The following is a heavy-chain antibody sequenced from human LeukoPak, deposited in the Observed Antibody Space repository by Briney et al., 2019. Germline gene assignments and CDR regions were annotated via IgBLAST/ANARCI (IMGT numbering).Heavy chain of an antibody. J-gene: IGHJ6*03. D-gene: IGHD3-10*01. CDR1: GYSISSGYY. Sequence: SETLSLTCTVSGYSISSGYYWGWIRQPPGKGLEWIGSIYHSGSTYYNPSLKSRVTISVDTSKNQFSLKLSSVTAADTAVYYCARRRYYGPRGYYYMDVWGKGTTVTISS. CDR2: IYHSGST. CDR3: ARRRYYGPRGYYYMDV. V-gene: IGHV4-38-2*02.